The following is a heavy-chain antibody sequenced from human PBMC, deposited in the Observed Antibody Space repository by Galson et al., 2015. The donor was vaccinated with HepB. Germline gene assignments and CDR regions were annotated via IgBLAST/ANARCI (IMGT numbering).Heavy chain of an antibody. CDR1: GFTFSSYA. J-gene: IGHJ6*02. V-gene: IGHV3-23*01. CDR3: AKGRTREDFWSGYGNGRMGV. D-gene: IGHD3-3*01. Sequence: SLRLSCAASGFTFSSYAMIWVRQAPGKGLEWVATISGSGSTTYYAGSVTGRFSISRDNSKNMVFLQMNSLRVEDTAVYLCAKGRTREDFWSGYGNGRMGVWGQGTTVTVSS. CDR2: ISGSGSTT.